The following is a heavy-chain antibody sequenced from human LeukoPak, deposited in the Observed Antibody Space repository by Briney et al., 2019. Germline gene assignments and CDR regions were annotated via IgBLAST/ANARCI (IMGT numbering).Heavy chain of an antibody. V-gene: IGHV1-2*02. Sequence: ASVTVSCKASGYRFTSLYVHWVRQAPGQGPEWMGWINPNSGDTQYAQKFKGRVTMTRDTSITTAYMQLSGLTSDDTAVYYCAREPPAYCGFDCYVLGYWGQGTLVTVSS. CDR3: AREPPAYCGFDCYVLGY. D-gene: IGHD2-21*02. J-gene: IGHJ4*02. CDR2: INPNSGDT. CDR1: GYRFTSLY.